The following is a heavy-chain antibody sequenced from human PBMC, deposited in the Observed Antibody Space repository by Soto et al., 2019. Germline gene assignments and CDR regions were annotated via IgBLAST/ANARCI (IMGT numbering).Heavy chain of an antibody. J-gene: IGHJ6*02. D-gene: IGHD3-9*01. Sequence: SETLSLTCSVYGGSFSDYYWSWIRQPPGKGLEWIGEINHSGSTNYNPSLKSRVTISVHTSKNQFSLKLSSVTAADTAVYYCARDHYDILTGPLSNYYYYGMDVWGQGTTVTVSS. CDR2: INHSGST. CDR1: GGSFSDYY. V-gene: IGHV4-34*01. CDR3: ARDHYDILTGPLSNYYYYGMDV.